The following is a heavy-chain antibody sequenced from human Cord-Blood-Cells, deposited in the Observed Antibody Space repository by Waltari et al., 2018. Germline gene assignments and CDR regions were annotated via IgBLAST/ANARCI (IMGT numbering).Heavy chain of an antibody. J-gene: IGHJ4*02. CDR3: TTLSSRVGFWSGYYYFDY. CDR2: IKSKTDGWTT. Sequence: EVQLVESGGGLVKPGGSLRLSCAASGFTFSNAWMSWVRQAPGKGLEWVGRIKSKTDGWTTDYDAPVKVRFTISRDDSKNTLYLQMNSLKTEDTAVYYCTTLSSRVGFWSGYYYFDYWGQGTLVTVSS. D-gene: IGHD3-3*01. CDR1: GFTFSNAW. V-gene: IGHV3-15*01.